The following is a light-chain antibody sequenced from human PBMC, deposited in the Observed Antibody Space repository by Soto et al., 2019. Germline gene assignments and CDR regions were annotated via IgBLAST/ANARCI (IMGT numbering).Light chain of an antibody. Sequence: QSALTQPASVSGSPGQSITISCTGTSSDVGGYNYVSWYQQHPGKAPKLMIDDVSNRPSGVSNRFSGSKSGNTASLTISGLQAEEEADYYCSSYTSSSTPVVFGGGTKLTVL. V-gene: IGLV2-14*03. CDR1: SSDVGGYNY. CDR2: DVS. CDR3: SSYTSSSTPVV. J-gene: IGLJ2*01.